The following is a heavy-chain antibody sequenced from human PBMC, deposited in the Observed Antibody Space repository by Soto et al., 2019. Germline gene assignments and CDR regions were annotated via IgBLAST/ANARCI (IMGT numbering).Heavy chain of an antibody. Sequence: GWSLRLSCAASGFTFNSYAMSWVRQAPGKGLQWVSFISGSGGTTYYADSVKGRFTISRDNSKNTLYLQMNSLRAEDTAVYYCANSIADNWNVDDYWGQGTLVTVSS. CDR1: GFTFNSYA. D-gene: IGHD1-20*01. J-gene: IGHJ4*02. CDR2: ISGSGGTT. V-gene: IGHV3-23*01. CDR3: ANSIADNWNVDDY.